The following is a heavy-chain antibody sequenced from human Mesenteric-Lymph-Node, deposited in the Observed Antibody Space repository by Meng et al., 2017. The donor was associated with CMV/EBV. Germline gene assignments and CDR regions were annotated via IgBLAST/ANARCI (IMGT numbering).Heavy chain of an antibody. D-gene: IGHD4-11*01. J-gene: IGHJ6*02. CDR3: ARRVTYYYGMDV. CDR2: IYSGGST. CDR1: GFIFSSYA. V-gene: IGHV3-23*05. Sequence: GGSLRLSCAASGFIFSSYAMSWVRQAPGQGLEWVSTIYSGGSTYYADSVKGRFTISRDNYKNTLYLQMNSLRAEDTAVYYCARRVTYYYGMDVWGQGTTVTVSS.